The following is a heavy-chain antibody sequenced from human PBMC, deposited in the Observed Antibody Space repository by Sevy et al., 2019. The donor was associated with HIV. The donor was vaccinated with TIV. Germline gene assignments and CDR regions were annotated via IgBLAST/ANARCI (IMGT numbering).Heavy chain of an antibody. J-gene: IGHJ6*02. CDR2: MNPKSGNT. V-gene: IGHV1-8*01. Sequence: ASVKVSCKASGYTFTSYDINWVRQATGQGLEWMGWMNPKSGNTGYSQKFQGRVTMTRNTSINTAYMELSSLRSEDTAVYYCAALLSTSYYYYYAMDVWGQGTTVTVSS. CDR1: GYTFTSYD. D-gene: IGHD2-2*01. CDR3: AALLSTSYYYYYAMDV.